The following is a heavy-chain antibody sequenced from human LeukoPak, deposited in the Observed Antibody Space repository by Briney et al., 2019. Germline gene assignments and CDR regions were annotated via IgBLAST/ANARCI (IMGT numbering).Heavy chain of an antibody. J-gene: IGHJ6*03. CDR3: ARGPGLATIWSRYYMDV. D-gene: IGHD5-12*01. V-gene: IGHV1-46*01. CDR1: GYTFTSYY. CDR2: INPSGGST. Sequence: ASVKVSCKASGYTFTSYYMHWVRQAPGQGLGWMGIINPSGGSTSYAQKFQGRVTMTRDTSTSTVYMELSSLRSEDTAVYYCARGPGLATIWSRYYMDVWGKGTTVTISS.